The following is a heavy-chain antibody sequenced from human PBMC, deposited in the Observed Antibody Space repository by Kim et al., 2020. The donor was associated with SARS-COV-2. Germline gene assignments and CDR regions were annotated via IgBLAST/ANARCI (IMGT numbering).Heavy chain of an antibody. Sequence: GGSLRLSCAASGFTFSNAWMSWVRQAPGKGLEWVGRIKSKTDGGTTDYAALVKGRFTISRDDSKNTLYLQMNSLKTEDTAVYYCTTITYYYDSSGYVADGDAFDIWGQGTMVTVSS. CDR1: GFTFSNAW. D-gene: IGHD3-22*01. CDR3: TTITYYYDSSGYVADGDAFDI. J-gene: IGHJ3*02. CDR2: IKSKTDGGTT. V-gene: IGHV3-15*01.